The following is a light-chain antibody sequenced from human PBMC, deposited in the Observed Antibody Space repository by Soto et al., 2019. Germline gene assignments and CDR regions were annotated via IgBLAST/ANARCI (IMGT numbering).Light chain of an antibody. Sequence: DVRMTQSPSSLSASVGDTITITCRASRTINTYLNWFQQKPGEPPRLLIYGASTLHEGVPSRFSGSGPGADFTLTISGLQPEDFASYHCQQTYSDISFGGGTKV. CDR2: GAS. CDR3: QQTYSDIS. J-gene: IGKJ4*01. V-gene: IGKV1-39*01. CDR1: RTINTY.